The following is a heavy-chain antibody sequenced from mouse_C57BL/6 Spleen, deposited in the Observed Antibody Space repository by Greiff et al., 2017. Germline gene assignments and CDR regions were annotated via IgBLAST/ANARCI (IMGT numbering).Heavy chain of an antibody. J-gene: IGHJ2*01. CDR1: GYTFTSYD. CDR3: ARKDSNSYCDY. Sequence: VKLQESGPELVKPGASVKLSCKASGYTFTSYDINWVKQRPGQGLEWIGWIYPGDGSTKYNEKFKGNATLTVDTSSSTAYMELHSLTSKDFAFYVCARKDSNSYCDYWGQGTTLTVSS. D-gene: IGHD2-5*01. V-gene: IGHV1-85*01. CDR2: IYPGDGST.